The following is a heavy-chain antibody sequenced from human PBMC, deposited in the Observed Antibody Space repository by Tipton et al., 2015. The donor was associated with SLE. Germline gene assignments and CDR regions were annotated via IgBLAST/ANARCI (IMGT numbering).Heavy chain of an antibody. CDR2: ISSSGSTI. Sequence: GSLRLSCAASGFTFSSYEMNWVRQAPGKGLEWVSYISSSGSTIYYADSVKGRFTISRDNSKNTLYLQMNSLRAEDTAVYYCAKDPGWLGAFDIWGQGTMVTVSS. CDR3: AKDPGWLGAFDI. V-gene: IGHV3-48*03. CDR1: GFTFSSYE. J-gene: IGHJ3*02. D-gene: IGHD2-15*01.